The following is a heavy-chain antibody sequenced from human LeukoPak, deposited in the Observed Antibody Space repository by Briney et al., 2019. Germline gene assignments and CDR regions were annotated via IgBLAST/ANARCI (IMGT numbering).Heavy chain of an antibody. CDR2: MNPNSGNT. CDR3: ARAVVTTVKCFDY. V-gene: IGHV1-18*01. D-gene: IGHD4-17*01. Sequence: GASVKVSCKASGYTFTSYDINWVRQATGQGLEWMGWMNPNSGNTNYAQNLQGRVTMTTDTSTSTAYVELRSLRSDDTAVYYCARAVVTTVKCFDYWGQGTLVTVSS. CDR1: GYTFTSYD. J-gene: IGHJ4*02.